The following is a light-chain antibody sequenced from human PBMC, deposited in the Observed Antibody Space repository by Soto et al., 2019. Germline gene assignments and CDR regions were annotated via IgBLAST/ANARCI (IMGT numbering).Light chain of an antibody. CDR3: QTWGTGPFV. Sequence: QLVLTQSPSASASLGASVKLTCTLSSGHSSYAIAWHQQQPEKGPRYLMKLNNDGSHSKGDGIPDRFSGSSSGAERYLTISSLQHEDEADYYCQTWGTGPFVFGTGTKVTVL. J-gene: IGLJ1*01. CDR1: SGHSSYA. V-gene: IGLV4-69*01. CDR2: LNNDGSH.